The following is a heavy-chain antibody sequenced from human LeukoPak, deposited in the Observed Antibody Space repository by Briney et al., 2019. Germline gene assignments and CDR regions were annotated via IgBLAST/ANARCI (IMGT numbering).Heavy chain of an antibody. Sequence: GGSLRLSCAASGFTFSTYWMYWVRQAPGKGLVWVSRIKSDGSSTSYADSVKGRFTISRDNAKNTLYLQMNSLRAEDTAVYYCAKDLYDSSGYYYRPDYWGQGTLVTVSS. D-gene: IGHD3-22*01. CDR1: GFTFSTYW. J-gene: IGHJ4*02. CDR3: AKDLYDSSGYYYRPDY. CDR2: IKSDGSST. V-gene: IGHV3-74*01.